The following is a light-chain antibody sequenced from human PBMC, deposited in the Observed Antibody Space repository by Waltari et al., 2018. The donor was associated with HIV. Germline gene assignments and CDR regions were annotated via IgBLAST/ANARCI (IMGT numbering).Light chain of an antibody. CDR3: SSHAGSKVV. CDR2: DVI. V-gene: IGLV2-8*01. CDR1: SSAVGGSNY. J-gene: IGLJ2*01. Sequence: QSALPQPPSASGSPGQSVTLSCTGTSSAVGGSNYVSWHQQHPGKAPKLMIYDVIKRPSGVPDRFSGSKSGNTASLTVSGLQPEDEADYYCSSHAGSKVVFGGGTRLTVL.